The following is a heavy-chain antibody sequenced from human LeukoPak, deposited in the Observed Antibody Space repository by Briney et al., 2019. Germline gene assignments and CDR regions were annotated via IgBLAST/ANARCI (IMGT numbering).Heavy chain of an antibody. D-gene: IGHD3-16*01. V-gene: IGHV3-7*01. CDR3: APGGPGETGVFDY. CDR2: IKRDGSAI. CDR1: GFIFSKYW. J-gene: IGHJ4*02. Sequence: GGSLRLSCEASGFIFSKYWMTWVRQAPGKGLEWVANIKRDGSAIHYVDSVKGRFTISRDNAKNSLYLQMDSLRAEDTAVYYCAPGGPGETGVFDYWGQGTLVTVSS.